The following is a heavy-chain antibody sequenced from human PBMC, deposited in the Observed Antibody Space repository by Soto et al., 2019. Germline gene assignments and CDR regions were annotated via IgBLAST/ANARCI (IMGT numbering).Heavy chain of an antibody. V-gene: IGHV4-59*01. CDR2: GYYSGST. Sequence: QVQLQESGPGLVKPSETLSLTCTVSGASISSSYWSWIRQSPVKGLEWIGYGYYSGSTNYNPSLKSRVTMSVDTSKNQFSLKLTSVTAADTAVYYCARGYYDSRGQSNTFDIWGQGTMVTVSP. D-gene: IGHD3-22*01. CDR3: ARGYYDSRGQSNTFDI. J-gene: IGHJ3*02. CDR1: GASISSSY.